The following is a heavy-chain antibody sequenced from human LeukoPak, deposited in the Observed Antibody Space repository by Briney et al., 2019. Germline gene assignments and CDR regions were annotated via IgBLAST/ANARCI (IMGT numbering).Heavy chain of an antibody. CDR2: IYSDDIGGYP. J-gene: IGHJ6*02. CDR1: GFTVSNNY. V-gene: IGHV3-66*01. Sequence: GGSLRLSCAASGFTVSNNYMSWVRQAPGKGLEWVSVIYSDDIGGYPYYSASVKGRFTISRDNSKNTLNLQMNSLRDEDTAVYYCARDPNSYNYGMDGWGQGTMVTVSS. CDR3: ARDPNSYNYGMDG.